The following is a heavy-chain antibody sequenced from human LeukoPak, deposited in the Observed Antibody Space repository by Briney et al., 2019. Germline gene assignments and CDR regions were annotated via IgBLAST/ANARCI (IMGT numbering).Heavy chain of an antibody. D-gene: IGHD6-6*01. Sequence: ASVNVSCKASGYIFNDYYIHWVRQAPGQGLEWMGWINPSSGGTGYAQKFQGRATMTRDTSISTACMDLSRLTSDDTAVYYCARVPCVNTTCRPSNWFDPWGQGALVTVSS. CDR2: INPSSGGT. V-gene: IGHV1-2*02. CDR1: GYIFNDYY. CDR3: ARVPCVNTTCRPSNWFDP. J-gene: IGHJ5*02.